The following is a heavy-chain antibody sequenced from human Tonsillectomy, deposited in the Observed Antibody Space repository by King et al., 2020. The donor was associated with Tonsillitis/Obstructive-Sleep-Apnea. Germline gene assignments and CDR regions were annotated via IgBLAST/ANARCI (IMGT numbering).Heavy chain of an antibody. CDR3: ARSLAPFYDFWTYYYSYYYMDV. CDR1: GFTFSDYY. CDR2: ISSSSSYT. V-gene: IGHV3-11*05. D-gene: IGHD3-3*01. J-gene: IGHJ6*03. Sequence: VQLVESGGGLVKPGGSLRLSCAASGFTFSDYYMSWIRQAPGKGLEWVSYISSSSSYTNYADSVKGRFTISRDNAKNSLYLQMNSLRAEDTAVYYCARSLAPFYDFWTYYYSYYYMDVWGKGTTVTVSS.